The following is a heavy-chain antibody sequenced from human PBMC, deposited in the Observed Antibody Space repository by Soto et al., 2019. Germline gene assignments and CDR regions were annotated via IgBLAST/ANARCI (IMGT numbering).Heavy chain of an antibody. CDR3: ARAYYDSGLLDYFDY. V-gene: IGHV3-48*03. CDR2: ISSSGSTI. Sequence: EVQLVESGGGMVQPGGSLRLSCAASGFTFSSYEMHWVRQAPGKGLEWVSYISSSGSTIYYADSVKARFIISRDNAKNSLYLQMNSLRAEDSAVYYCARAYYDSGLLDYFDYWGQGTLVTVSS. J-gene: IGHJ4*02. D-gene: IGHD3-10*01. CDR1: GFTFSSYE.